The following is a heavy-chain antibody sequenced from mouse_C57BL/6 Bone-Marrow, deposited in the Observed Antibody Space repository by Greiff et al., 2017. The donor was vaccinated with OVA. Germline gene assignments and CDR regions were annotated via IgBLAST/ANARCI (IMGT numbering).Heavy chain of an antibody. CDR1: GFTFSDYY. Sequence: DVMLVESGAGLVQPGGSLKLSCAASGFTFSDYYMYWVRQTPEKRLEWVAYISTGGGSTYYPDTIKGRFTISRDNAKNTLYLQMSRLKSEDTAMYYCARPDDAMDYWGQGTSVTVSS. CDR2: ISTGGGST. V-gene: IGHV5-12*01. J-gene: IGHJ4*01. CDR3: ARPDDAMDY.